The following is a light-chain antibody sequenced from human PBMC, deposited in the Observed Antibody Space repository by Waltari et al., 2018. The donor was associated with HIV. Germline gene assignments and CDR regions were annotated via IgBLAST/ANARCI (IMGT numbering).Light chain of an antibody. CDR3: QQSYSIPLT. J-gene: IGKJ3*01. CDR2: AAS. V-gene: IGKV1-39*01. CDR1: QSISSY. Sequence: DIQMTQSPSSLSASVGDRVTITCRASQSISSYLNWYQYKPGKAPKLLIYAASSLQSGAPTRFSGSGSGTDFTLTISSLQPEDFATYYCQQSYSIPLTFGPGTKVDIK.